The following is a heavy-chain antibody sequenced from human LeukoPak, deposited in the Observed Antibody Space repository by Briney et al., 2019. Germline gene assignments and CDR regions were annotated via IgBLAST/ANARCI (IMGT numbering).Heavy chain of an antibody. CDR3: ARHVHHSSGFEYYFDY. Sequence: SETLSLTCTVSGGSISSGGYYWSWIRQHPGKGLEWIGYIYYSGSTYYNPSLKSRITMSVDTSKSQFSLNLSSVTAADTAAYYCARHVHHSSGFEYYFDYWGQGTLVTVSS. V-gene: IGHV4-31*03. CDR2: IYYSGST. J-gene: IGHJ4*02. D-gene: IGHD3-22*01. CDR1: GGSISSGGYY.